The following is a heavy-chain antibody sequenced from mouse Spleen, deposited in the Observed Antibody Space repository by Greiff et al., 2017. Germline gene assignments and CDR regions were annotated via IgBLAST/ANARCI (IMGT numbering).Heavy chain of an antibody. D-gene: IGHD2-3*01. CDR2: ISSGGGNT. Sequence: EVKVVESGGGLVKLGGSLKLSCAASGFTFSSYAMSWVRQTPEKRLEWVATISSGGGNTYYPDSVKGRFTISRDNAKNTLYLQMSSLKSEDTAMYYCARGGGYYLYYYAMDYWGQGTSVTVSS. CDR3: ARGGGYYLYYYAMDY. CDR1: GFTFSSYA. V-gene: IGHV5-9*04. J-gene: IGHJ4*01.